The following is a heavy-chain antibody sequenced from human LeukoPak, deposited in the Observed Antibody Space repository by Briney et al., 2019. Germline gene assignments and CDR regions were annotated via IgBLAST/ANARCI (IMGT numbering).Heavy chain of an antibody. D-gene: IGHD6-6*01. CDR3: ARGGLIAARSYFDY. J-gene: IGHJ4*02. CDR1: GGSISSYY. CDR2: IYYSGST. V-gene: IGHV4-59*01. Sequence: SETLSLTCSVSGGSISSYYWSWIRQPPGKGLEWIGYIYYSGSTNYNPSLKSRVTTSVDTSKNQFSLKLSSVTAADTAVYYCARGGLIAARSYFDYWGQGALVTVSS.